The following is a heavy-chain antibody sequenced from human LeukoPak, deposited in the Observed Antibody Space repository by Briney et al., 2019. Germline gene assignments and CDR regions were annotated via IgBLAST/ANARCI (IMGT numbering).Heavy chain of an antibody. J-gene: IGHJ4*02. CDR3: ARAPRYDSSGYYPYYFDY. CDR1: GFTFSSYS. CDR2: ISSSGTYT. V-gene: IGHV3-21*01. Sequence: GGSLRLSCAASGFTFSSYSMSWVRQAPGKGLQWVSSISSSGTYTHYTDSVKGRFSISGDNAKNSLHLQLNSLRAEDTAVYYCARAPRYDSSGYYPYYFDYWGQGTLVTASS. D-gene: IGHD3-22*01.